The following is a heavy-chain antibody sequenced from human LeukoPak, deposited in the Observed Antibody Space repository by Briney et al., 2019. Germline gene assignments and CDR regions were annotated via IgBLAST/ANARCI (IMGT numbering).Heavy chain of an antibody. J-gene: IGHJ4*02. Sequence: SQTLSLTCAISGESVSSTGASWNWIRQSPSRGLEWLGRTYYRSKWYYEYALSVQSRIIVAPGTSKNQFSLQLNSVTPEDTAVYYCVRGNYNFDYWGQGSLVTVSS. D-gene: IGHD5-24*01. CDR2: TYYRSKWYY. V-gene: IGHV6-1*01. CDR1: GESVSSTGAS. CDR3: VRGNYNFDY.